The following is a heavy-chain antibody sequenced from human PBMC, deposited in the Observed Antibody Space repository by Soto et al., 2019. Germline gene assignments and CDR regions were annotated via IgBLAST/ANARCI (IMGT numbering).Heavy chain of an antibody. Sequence: EVQLVESGGGLVTPGGSLRLSCAVTGLTFTDAWMNWMRQAPGKGPEWVGRIKSKAAGGTADYAAAVKDRFTMSREDSKNTLYSQMDSLKSADTPAYYCSTGMAVGTYWGQGTLFTASS. CDR2: IKSKAAGGTA. CDR1: GLTFTDAW. D-gene: IGHD1-1*01. J-gene: IGHJ4*02. V-gene: IGHV3-15*07. CDR3: STGMAVGTY.